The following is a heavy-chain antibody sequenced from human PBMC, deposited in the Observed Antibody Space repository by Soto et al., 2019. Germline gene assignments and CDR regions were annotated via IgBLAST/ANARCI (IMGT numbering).Heavy chain of an antibody. J-gene: IGHJ4*02. V-gene: IGHV5-51*01. D-gene: IGHD5-18*01. CDR1: GYSFTKYW. Sequence: PGESLKISCKGSGYSFTKYWIGWVRQMPGKGLEWMAIIYPDESDTRYSPSFQGQVTISADNSISTAYLQWSSLKASDSAMYYCAAAPRYSYGHNWGQGTLVTVSS. CDR2: IYPDESDT. CDR3: AAAPRYSYGHN.